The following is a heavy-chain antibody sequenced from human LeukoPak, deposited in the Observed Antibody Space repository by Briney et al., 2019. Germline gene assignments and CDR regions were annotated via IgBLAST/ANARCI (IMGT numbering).Heavy chain of an antibody. CDR3: VRDGTGAGTTKLDY. V-gene: IGHV3-48*03. CDR1: GFTFSNYE. CDR2: ISSSGSTM. J-gene: IGHJ4*02. Sequence: QAGGSLRLSCAASGFTFSNYEMNWVRQAPGKGLEWVSFISSSGSTMYYADSLEGRFTISRDNAKNSLYLQMNSLRAEDTAVYYCVRDGTGAGTTKLDYWGQGTLVTVSS. D-gene: IGHD1-7*01.